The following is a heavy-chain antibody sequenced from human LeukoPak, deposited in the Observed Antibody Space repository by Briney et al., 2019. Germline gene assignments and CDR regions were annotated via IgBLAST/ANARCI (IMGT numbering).Heavy chain of an antibody. D-gene: IGHD6-19*01. J-gene: IGHJ4*02. CDR3: LKHGSGWSFDY. CDR2: IQNTGGT. Sequence: SETLSLTCTVSSASISSYYWGWIRQSPGKGLEWIGYIQNTGGTNYNPSLKSRVSISKDTSKNQFSLQVRSVTAADTAVYYCLKHGSGWSFDYWGQGTLVTVSS. V-gene: IGHV4-59*01. CDR1: SASISSYY.